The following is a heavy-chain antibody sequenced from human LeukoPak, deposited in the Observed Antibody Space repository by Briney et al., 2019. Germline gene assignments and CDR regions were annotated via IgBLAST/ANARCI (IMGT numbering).Heavy chain of an antibody. Sequence: GGSLRLSCVASGFTVSCYWMSWVRQAPGKGLEWVANIKQDGSDKYYVDSVKGRFTISRDNAKNSLYLQMNSLRAEDTAVYYCASGQKLGFWGQGSLVTVST. CDR2: IKQDGSDK. CDR3: ASGQKLGF. J-gene: IGHJ4*02. V-gene: IGHV3-7*01. D-gene: IGHD6-13*01. CDR1: GFTVSCYW.